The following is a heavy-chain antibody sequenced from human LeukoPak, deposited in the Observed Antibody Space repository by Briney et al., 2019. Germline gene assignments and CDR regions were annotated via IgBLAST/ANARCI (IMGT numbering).Heavy chain of an antibody. CDR3: ARGRGVVVPAARSRYYFDY. CDR2: MNPNSGNT. CDR1: GYTFASYD. D-gene: IGHD2-2*01. V-gene: IGHV1-8*01. Sequence: ASVKVSCKASGYTFASYDINWVRQATGQGLEWMGWMNPNSGNTGYAQKFQGRVTMTRNTSISTAYMELSSLRSEDTAVYYCARGRGVVVPAARSRYYFDYWGQGTLVTVSS. J-gene: IGHJ4*02.